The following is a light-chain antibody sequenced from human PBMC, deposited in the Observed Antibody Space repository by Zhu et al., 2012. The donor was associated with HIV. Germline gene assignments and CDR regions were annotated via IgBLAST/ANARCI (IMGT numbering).Light chain of an antibody. CDR2: DAT. CDR1: QSASIF. CDR3: QQRRNWPLT. V-gene: IGKV3-11*01. J-gene: IGKJ4*01. Sequence: IVLTQSPATLSLSPGERATLSCRASQSASIFVAWYQQRPGQAPRLLIYDATKRATGIPARFSGSGSGTDFTLTISSLEPEDFALYYCQQRRNWPLTFGRRDQGGDQT.